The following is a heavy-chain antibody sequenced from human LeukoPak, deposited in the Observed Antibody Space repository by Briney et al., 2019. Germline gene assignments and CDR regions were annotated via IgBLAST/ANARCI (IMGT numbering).Heavy chain of an antibody. CDR3: AKGGNRFGGFYFDY. V-gene: IGHV4-31*03. J-gene: IGHJ4*02. CDR1: ADSLSSGGHY. CDR2: IHHSGGS. D-gene: IGHD3-10*01. Sequence: PSETLSLTCTVSADSLSSGGHYWAWIRQFQGKGLESSGFIHHSGGSRNNPSPKDRVSISVDTSRKQLDLKLSSVTDEDTGMYYCAKGGNRFGGFYFDYWGQGIQVIVSS.